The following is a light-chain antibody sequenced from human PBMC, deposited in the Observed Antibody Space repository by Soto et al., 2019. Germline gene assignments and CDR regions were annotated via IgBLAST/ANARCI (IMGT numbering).Light chain of an antibody. CDR3: SSYTSSNTVV. Sequence: QSALTQPASVSGSPGQSITISCTGTSSDVGGYNYVSWYQQHPGNAPKLMIYEVSNRPSGVSNRFSGSKSGNTASLTISGLQAEDEADYYCSSYTSSNTVVFGGGTKLTVL. CDR1: SSDVGGYNY. J-gene: IGLJ2*01. V-gene: IGLV2-14*01. CDR2: EVS.